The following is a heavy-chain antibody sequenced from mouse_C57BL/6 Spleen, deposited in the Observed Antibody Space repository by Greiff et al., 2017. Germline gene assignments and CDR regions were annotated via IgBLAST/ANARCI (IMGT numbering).Heavy chain of an antibody. D-gene: IGHD2-1*01. CDR1: GYTFTSYW. CDR2: IDPSDSET. J-gene: IGHJ4*01. V-gene: IGHV1-52*01. Sequence: QVQLQQPGAELVRPGSSVKLSCKASGYTFTSYWMHWVKQRPIQGLEWIGNIDPSDSETHYNQKFKDKATLTVDKSSSTAYMQLSSLTSEDSAVYYWAREARYYDYYAMGYWGQGTSVTVSS. CDR3: AREARYYDYYAMGY.